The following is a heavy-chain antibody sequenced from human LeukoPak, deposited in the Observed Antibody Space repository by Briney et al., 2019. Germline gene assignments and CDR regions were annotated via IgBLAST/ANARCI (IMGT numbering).Heavy chain of an antibody. J-gene: IGHJ4*02. D-gene: IGHD6-19*01. CDR3: AKGTVADFDY. CDR1: GFTFSSYG. CDR2: ITGGATST. V-gene: IGHV3-23*01. Sequence: GGSLRLCCAASGFTFSSYGMSWVRQAPGKGLEWVSAITGGATSTYYANSVKGRFTISRDNSKNTLYLQMNSLRAEDTAVYYCAKGTVADFDYWGQGTLVTVSS.